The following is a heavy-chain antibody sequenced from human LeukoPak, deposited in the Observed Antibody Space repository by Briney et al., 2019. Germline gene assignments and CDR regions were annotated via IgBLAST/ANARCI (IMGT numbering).Heavy chain of an antibody. CDR2: ISSLSGTI. D-gene: IGHD2-15*01. CDR1: GFTFSSYS. V-gene: IGHV3-48*01. Sequence: GGSLRLSCVASGFTFSSYSMNWVRQTPGEGLEWVSYISSLSGTIYYADSVKGRFTISRDNAKNSLYLQMNSLRAEDTAVYYCARSVVAATETFDYWGQGTLVTVSS. J-gene: IGHJ4*02. CDR3: ARSVVAATETFDY.